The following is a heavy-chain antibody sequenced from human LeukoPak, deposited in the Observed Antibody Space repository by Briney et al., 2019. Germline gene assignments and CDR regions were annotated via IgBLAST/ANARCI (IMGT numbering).Heavy chain of an antibody. CDR2: ISAYNGNT. D-gene: IGHD2/OR15-2a*01. Sequence: ASVKVSCKASGYTFTSYGISCVRQAPGQGLEWMGWISAYNGNTNYAQKLQGRVTMTTDTSTSTAYMELRSLRSDDTAVYYCARGPLPPKYSRKGKTWFDLWRQGTLVTVSS. CDR1: GYTFTSYG. CDR3: ARGPLPPKYSRKGKTWFDL. J-gene: IGHJ5*02. V-gene: IGHV1-18*01.